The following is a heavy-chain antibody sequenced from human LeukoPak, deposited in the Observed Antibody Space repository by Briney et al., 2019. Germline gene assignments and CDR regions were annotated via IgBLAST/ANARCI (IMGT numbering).Heavy chain of an antibody. CDR2: INPNSGGT. J-gene: IGHJ4*02. CDR1: GYTFTGYY. Sequence: ASVKVSCKASGYTFTGYYMHWVRQAPGQGLEWMGWINPNSGGTNYAQKFQGRVTMTRDTSISTAYMELSRLRSDDTAVYYCARDGDYYDSSDYFDYWGQGTLVTVSS. CDR3: ARDGDYYDSSDYFDY. D-gene: IGHD3-22*01. V-gene: IGHV1-2*02.